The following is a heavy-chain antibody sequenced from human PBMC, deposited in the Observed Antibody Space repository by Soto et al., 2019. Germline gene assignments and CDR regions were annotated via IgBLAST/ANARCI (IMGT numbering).Heavy chain of an antibody. CDR3: AKAQSGFQEGMRQDY. D-gene: IGHD2-8*01. CDR1: GFTFSSYA. Sequence: EVQLLESGGGLVQPGGSLRLSCAASGFTFSSYAMSWVRQAPGKGLEWVSAISGSGGSTYYADSVKGRFTISRDNSKNTLYLQMNSLRAEDTAVYYGAKAQSGFQEGMRQDYWGQGTLVTVSS. V-gene: IGHV3-23*01. J-gene: IGHJ4*02. CDR2: ISGSGGST.